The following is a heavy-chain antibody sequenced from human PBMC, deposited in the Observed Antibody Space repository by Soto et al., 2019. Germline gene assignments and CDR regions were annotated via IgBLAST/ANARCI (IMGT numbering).Heavy chain of an antibody. D-gene: IGHD4-17*01. V-gene: IGHV3-23*01. CDR2: ISGSGGST. CDR3: AKFTDPVTTPYYYYYGMVV. J-gene: IGHJ6*02. CDR1: GFTFSSYA. Sequence: GGSLRLSCAASGFTFSSYAMSWVRQAPGKGLEWVSAISGSGGSTYYADSVKGRFTISRDNSKNTLYLQMNSLRAEDTAVYYCAKFTDPVTTPYYYYYGMVVWGQGTTVTVSS.